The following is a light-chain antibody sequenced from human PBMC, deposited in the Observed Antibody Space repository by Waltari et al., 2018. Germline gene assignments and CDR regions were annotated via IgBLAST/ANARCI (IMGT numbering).Light chain of an antibody. CDR1: SSDVVRYHY. CDR2: EVS. V-gene: IGLV2-14*01. Sequence: QSALTQPASVSGSPGQSITISCPATSSDVVRYHYVSWYQQHPGKAPKLMIYEVSNRPSGVSNRFSGSKSGNTASLTISGLQAEDEADYYCSSYTSSSTLVFGTGTKVTVL. J-gene: IGLJ1*01. CDR3: SSYTSSSTLV.